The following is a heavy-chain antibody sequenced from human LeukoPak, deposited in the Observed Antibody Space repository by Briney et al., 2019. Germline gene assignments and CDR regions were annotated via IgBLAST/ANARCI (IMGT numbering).Heavy chain of an antibody. V-gene: IGHV6-1*01. CDR2: TYYRSKWYN. D-gene: IGHD5/OR15-5a*01. CDR1: GDIVSSNSAA. Sequence: SQTLSLTCAISGDIVSSNSAAWNWIRQSPSRGLEWLGRTYYRSKWYNDYAVSVKSRITINPDTSKNQFSLQLNSVTPEDTAVYYCARSGYPERGYSVPFDYWGQGTLVTVSS. CDR3: ARSGYPERGYSVPFDY. J-gene: IGHJ4*02.